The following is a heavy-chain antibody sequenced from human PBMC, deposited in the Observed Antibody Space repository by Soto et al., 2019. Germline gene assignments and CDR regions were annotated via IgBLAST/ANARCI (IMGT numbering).Heavy chain of an antibody. D-gene: IGHD2-2*01. CDR2: ISGGSGDST. V-gene: IGHV3-23*01. CDR1: GFTSSNYA. J-gene: IGHJ4*02. Sequence: PGGSLRPSCPASGFTSSNYAMNWVRQAPGKGREWVSGISGGSGDSTFYADSVKGRLTISRDNSKNTLHLQMKSLRTEDTAVYYCAKNQPSWATRAAFDYWGQGTLVTVSS. CDR3: AKNQPSWATRAAFDY.